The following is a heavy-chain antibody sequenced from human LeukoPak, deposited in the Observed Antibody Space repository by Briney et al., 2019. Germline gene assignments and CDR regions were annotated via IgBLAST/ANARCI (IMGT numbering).Heavy chain of an antibody. J-gene: IGHJ6*04. CDR2: ISGSGGST. D-gene: IGHD3-10*01. V-gene: IGHV3-23*01. CDR3: ATEGYGSGSYYTKPLYYYGMDV. CDR1: GFTFSSYA. Sequence: GGSLRLSCAASGFTFSSYAMSWVRQAPGKGLEWVSAISGSGGSTYYADSVKGRFTISRDNPKNTLYLQMNSLRAEDTAVYYCATEGYGSGSYYTKPLYYYGMDVWGKGTTVTVSS.